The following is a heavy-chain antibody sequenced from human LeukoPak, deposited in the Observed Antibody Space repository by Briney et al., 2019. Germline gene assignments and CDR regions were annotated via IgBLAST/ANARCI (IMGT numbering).Heavy chain of an antibody. CDR1: GGSISSGGYY. J-gene: IGHJ4*02. V-gene: IGHV4-30-4*08. CDR3: ARTRVMATILGPRTFDY. CDR2: IYYSGST. D-gene: IGHD5-24*01. Sequence: SQTLSLTCTVSGGSISSGGYYWSWIRQPPGKGLEWIGYIYYSGSTNYNPSLKSRVTISVDTSKNQFSLKLSSVTAADTAVYYCARTRVMATILGPRTFDYWGQGTLVTVSS.